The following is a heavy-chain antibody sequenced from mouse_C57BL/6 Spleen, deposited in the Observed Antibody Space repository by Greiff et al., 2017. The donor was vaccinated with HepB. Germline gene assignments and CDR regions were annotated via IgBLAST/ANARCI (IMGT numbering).Heavy chain of an antibody. CDR1: GFTFSDYG. D-gene: IGHD1-1*01. Sequence: EVKLMESGGGLVKPGGSLKLSCAASGFTFSDYGMHWVRQAPEKGLEWVAYISSGSSTIYYADTVKGRFTISRDNAKNTLFLQMTSLRYEDTAMYYCATSSTGYAMDYWGQGTSVTVSS. CDR2: ISSGSSTI. V-gene: IGHV5-17*01. CDR3: ATSSTGYAMDY. J-gene: IGHJ4*01.